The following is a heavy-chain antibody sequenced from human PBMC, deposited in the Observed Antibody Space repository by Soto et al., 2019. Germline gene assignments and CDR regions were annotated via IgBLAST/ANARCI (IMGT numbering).Heavy chain of an antibody. D-gene: IGHD2-2*01. CDR3: ARDRTYGIVVVPTATKNYYYYGMDV. J-gene: IGHJ6*02. Sequence: ASVKVSCKASGYTFTSYGISWVRQAPGQGLEWMGWISAYNGNTNYAQKLQGRVTMTTDTSTSTAYMELRSLRSDDTAVYYCARDRTYGIVVVPTATKNYYYYGMDVWGQGNTVTVSS. CDR1: GYTFTSYG. CDR2: ISAYNGNT. V-gene: IGHV1-18*01.